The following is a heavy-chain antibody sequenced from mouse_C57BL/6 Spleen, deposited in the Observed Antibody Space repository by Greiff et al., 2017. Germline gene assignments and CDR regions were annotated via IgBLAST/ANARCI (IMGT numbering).Heavy chain of an antibody. V-gene: IGHV1-55*01. D-gene: IGHD2-4*01. Sequence: QVQLQQPGAELVKPGASVKMSCKASGYTFTSYWITWVKQRPGQGLEWIGDIYPGSGSTNYNEKFKSKATLTVDTSSSTAYMQLSSLTSEDSAVYYCARNIIYYDYDDWFAYWGKGTLVTVSA. CDR3: ARNIIYYDYDDWFAY. CDR1: GYTFTSYW. J-gene: IGHJ3*01. CDR2: IYPGSGST.